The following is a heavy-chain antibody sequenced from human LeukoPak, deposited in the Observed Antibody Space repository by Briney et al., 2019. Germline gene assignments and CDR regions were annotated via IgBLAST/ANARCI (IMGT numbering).Heavy chain of an antibody. V-gene: IGHV1-69*13. D-gene: IGHD5-18*01. CDR1: GGTFSSYA. J-gene: IGHJ3*02. Sequence: SVKVSCKASGGTFSSYAISWVRQAPGQGLEWVGGIIPIFGTANYAQKFQGRVTITADESTSTAYMELRSLRSEDTAVYYCARGRDTAMRLSYFPSLDIWGQGTLVTVSS. CDR2: IIPIFGTA. CDR3: ARGRDTAMRLSYFPSLDI.